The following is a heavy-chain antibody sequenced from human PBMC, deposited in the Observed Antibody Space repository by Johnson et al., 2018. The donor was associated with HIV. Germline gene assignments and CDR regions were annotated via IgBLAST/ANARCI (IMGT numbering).Heavy chain of an antibody. J-gene: IGHJ3*02. Sequence: QVQLVESGRGVVQPGRSLRLSCAASGFTFSRYGMYWVRQAPGKGLEWVALISYDGSNKYYADSVKGRFTISRDNSKDTVNLQMDGLRPEDTALYYCSRKNGRWLQDGAFDIWGQGTMVTVSS. CDR3: SRKNGRWLQDGAFDI. CDR2: ISYDGSNK. CDR1: GFTFSRYG. D-gene: IGHD5-24*01. V-gene: IGHV3-30*03.